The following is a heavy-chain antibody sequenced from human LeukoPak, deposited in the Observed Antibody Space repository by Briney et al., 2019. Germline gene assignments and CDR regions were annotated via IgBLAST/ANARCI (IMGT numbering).Heavy chain of an antibody. CDR2: ISGSGDRT. D-gene: IGHD6-13*01. Sequence: GGSLRLSCAASGFTFSSYAMSWVRQAPGKGLEWVSAISGSGDRTYYADSVKGRFTISRDNSKSTLYLQMNSLRAEDTAVYYCAREIPYSSSWPLHYLDYWGQGTLVTVSS. CDR1: GFTFSSYA. V-gene: IGHV3-23*01. CDR3: AREIPYSSSWPLHYLDY. J-gene: IGHJ4*02.